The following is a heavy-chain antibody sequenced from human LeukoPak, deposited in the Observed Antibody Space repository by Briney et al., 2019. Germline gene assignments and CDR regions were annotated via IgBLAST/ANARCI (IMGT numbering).Heavy chain of an antibody. CDR3: ARVQQQLVLFYYYGMDV. J-gene: IGHJ6*02. CDR2: ISYDGSNK. Sequence: HPGRSLRLSCAASGFTFSSYAMHWVRQAPGKGLEWVAVISYDGSNKYYADSVKGRFTISRDNSKNTLYLQMNSLRAEDTAVYYCARVQQQLVLFYYYGMDVWGQGTTVTVSS. CDR1: GFTFSSYA. V-gene: IGHV3-30-3*01. D-gene: IGHD6-13*01.